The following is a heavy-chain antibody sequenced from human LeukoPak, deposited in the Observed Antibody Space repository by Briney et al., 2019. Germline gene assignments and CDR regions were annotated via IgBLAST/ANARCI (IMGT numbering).Heavy chain of an antibody. D-gene: IGHD6-19*01. J-gene: IGHJ4*02. Sequence: PSETLSLTCGVSGGSITNTNYWPWVRQPPGKGLEWIGEVNLQGSTNYNPSLMGRVAISVDTSENHISLQLTSVTAADTAVYYCARRFGGPVAGTIDYWGQGTLVTVSS. CDR2: VNLQGST. CDR3: ARRFGGPVAGTIDY. V-gene: IGHV4-4*02. CDR1: GGSITNTNY.